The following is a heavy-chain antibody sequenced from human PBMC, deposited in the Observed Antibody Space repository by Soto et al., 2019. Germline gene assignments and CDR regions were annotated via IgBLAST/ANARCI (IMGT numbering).Heavy chain of an antibody. CDR1: GGSFSGYY. D-gene: IGHD2-15*01. Sequence: SSETLSLTCAVYGGSFSGYYWSWIRQPPGKGLEWIGEINHSGSTNYNPSLKSRVTISVDTSKNQFSLKLSSVTAADTAVYYCARGTQGGYCSGGSCYSENDSWGQGAXVTVSS. CDR3: ARGTQGGYCSGGSCYSENDS. V-gene: IGHV4-34*01. J-gene: IGHJ4*02. CDR2: INHSGST.